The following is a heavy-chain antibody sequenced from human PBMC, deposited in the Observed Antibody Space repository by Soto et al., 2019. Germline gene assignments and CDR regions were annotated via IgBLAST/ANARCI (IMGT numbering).Heavy chain of an antibody. Sequence: PGGSLRLSCAASGFTFSSYAMSWVRQAPGKGLEWVSAISGSGGSTYYADSVKGRFTIPRDNSKNTLYLQMNSLRAEDTAVYYCAKDFYYDSSGYYYGWFDPWGQGTLVTVSS. CDR3: AKDFYYDSSGYYYGWFDP. CDR2: ISGSGGST. J-gene: IGHJ5*02. V-gene: IGHV3-23*01. CDR1: GFTFSSYA. D-gene: IGHD3-22*01.